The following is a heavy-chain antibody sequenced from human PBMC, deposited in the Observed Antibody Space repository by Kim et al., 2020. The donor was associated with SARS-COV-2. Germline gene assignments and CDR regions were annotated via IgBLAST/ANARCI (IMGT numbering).Heavy chain of an antibody. CDR3: ASSIESGFKVRYFDWLYTPMDV. Sequence: SQTLSLTCAISGDSVSSNSAAWNWIRQSPSRGLEWLGRTYYRSKWYNDYAVSVKSRITINPDTSKNQFSLQLNSVTPEDTAVYYCASSIESGFKVRYFDWLYTPMDVWGQGTTVTVSS. J-gene: IGHJ6*02. D-gene: IGHD3-9*01. CDR1: GDSVSSNSAA. CDR2: TYYRSKWYN. V-gene: IGHV6-1*01.